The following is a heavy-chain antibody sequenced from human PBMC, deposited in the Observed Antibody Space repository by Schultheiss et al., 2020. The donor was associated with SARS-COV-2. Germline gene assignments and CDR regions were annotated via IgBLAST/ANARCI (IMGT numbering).Heavy chain of an antibody. CDR3: ARGRGYYTDFDY. D-gene: IGHD3-3*01. Sequence: GGSPRLSCAASGFTFSSYGMHWVRQAPGKGLEWVAVIWYDGSNKYYADSVKGRFTISRDNSKNTLYLQMNSLRAEDTAVYYCARGRGYYTDFDYWGQGTLVTVSS. J-gene: IGHJ4*02. V-gene: IGHV3-33*01. CDR2: IWYDGSNK. CDR1: GFTFSSYG.